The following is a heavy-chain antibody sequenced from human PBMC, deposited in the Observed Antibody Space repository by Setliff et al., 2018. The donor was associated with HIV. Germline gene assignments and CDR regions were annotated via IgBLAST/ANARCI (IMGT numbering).Heavy chain of an antibody. Sequence: ASVKVSCKASGYTSSTYGMHWVRQAPGQRLEWMGWINAANGKTKYSRKFQGRLTITGDISASTVDMELSRLKPEDTALYFCARDYSGTYYGDIDWWGQGTLVTVSS. CDR2: INAANGKT. J-gene: IGHJ4*02. CDR3: ARDYSGTYYGDIDW. V-gene: IGHV1-3*01. D-gene: IGHD1-26*01. CDR1: GYTSSTYG.